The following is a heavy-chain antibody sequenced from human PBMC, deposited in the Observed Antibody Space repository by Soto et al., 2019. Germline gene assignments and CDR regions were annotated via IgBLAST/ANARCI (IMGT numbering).Heavy chain of an antibody. D-gene: IGHD4-17*01. CDR2: IHNGERT. CDR3: SYGDSPGPIDH. Sequence: SETLSLTCSVSGASISSYYWSWFRQAPGKGLEYIGYIHNGERTNYNPSLESRVTISADTSKNQFSLGLSSVTAADTAMYYCSYGDSPGPIDHWGQGTLVTSPQ. V-gene: IGHV4-59*01. CDR1: GASISSYY. J-gene: IGHJ4*02.